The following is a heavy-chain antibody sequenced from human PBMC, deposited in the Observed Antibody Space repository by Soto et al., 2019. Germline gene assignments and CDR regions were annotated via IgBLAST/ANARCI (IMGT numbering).Heavy chain of an antibody. D-gene: IGHD6-13*01. CDR2: TSGGGGNT. V-gene: IGHV3-23*01. J-gene: IGHJ4*02. Sequence: GGSLRLSCTSSGFTFSSYAMSWVRQAPGKGLEWVSSTSGGGGNTYYADSVKGRFTISRDNSKNTLYLQMSSLRAEDTAVYHCAKILEAAGLDYWGQGTLVTVSS. CDR3: AKILEAAGLDY. CDR1: GFTFSSYA.